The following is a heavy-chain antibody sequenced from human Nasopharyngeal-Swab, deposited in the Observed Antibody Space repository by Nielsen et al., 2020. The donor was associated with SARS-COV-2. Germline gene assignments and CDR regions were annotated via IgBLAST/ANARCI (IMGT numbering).Heavy chain of an antibody. CDR1: GGSISSGDYY. D-gene: IGHD5-18*01. V-gene: IGHV4-30-4*01. Sequence: SETLSLTCTVSGGSISSGDYYWSWIRQPPGKGLEWIGYIYYSGSTYYNPSLESRVTISVDTSKTQFSLKLNSVTAADTAVYYCARGGYSYGTDYWGQGTLVTVSS. CDR2: IYYSGST. CDR3: ARGGYSYGTDY. J-gene: IGHJ4*02.